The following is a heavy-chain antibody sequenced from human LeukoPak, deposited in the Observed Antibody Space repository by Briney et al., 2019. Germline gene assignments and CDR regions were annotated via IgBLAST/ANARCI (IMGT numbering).Heavy chain of an antibody. D-gene: IGHD6-13*01. J-gene: IGHJ6*02. CDR3: ARESGQQLVRYYYYGMDV. Sequence: ASVKASCKASGYTFTSYYMHWVRQAPGQGLEWMGIINPSGGSTSYAQKFQGRVTMTRDTSTSTVYMELSSLRSEDTAVYYCARESGQQLVRYYYYGMDVWGQGTTVTVSS. CDR2: INPSGGST. V-gene: IGHV1-46*01. CDR1: GYTFTSYY.